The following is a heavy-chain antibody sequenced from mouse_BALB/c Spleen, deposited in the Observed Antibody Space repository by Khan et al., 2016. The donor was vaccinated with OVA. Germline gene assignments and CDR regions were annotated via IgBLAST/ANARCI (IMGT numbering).Heavy chain of an antibody. CDR3: TGGRAY. CDR1: GYSTTSDYA. CDR2: ISYSGSI. Sequence: EVQLQESGPGLVKPSQSLSLTCTVTGYSTTSDYAWNWIRQFPGNKLEWMGYISYSGSISYTPSLKCRISITRDTSKNQFFLQLSSVTTEDTATYYCTGGRAYWGQGTLVTVSA. J-gene: IGHJ3*01. D-gene: IGHD3-3*01. V-gene: IGHV3-2*02.